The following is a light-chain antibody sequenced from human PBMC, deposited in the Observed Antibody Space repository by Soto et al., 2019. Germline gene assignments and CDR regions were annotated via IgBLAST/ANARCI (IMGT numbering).Light chain of an antibody. CDR1: QSVGSNY. CDR2: GAS. J-gene: IGKJ1*01. CDR3: QQYGTSSWT. V-gene: IGKV3-20*01. Sequence: EIVLTQSPGTLSLSPGERATLSCRASQSVGSNYLAWYQQKHGQAPRLLIYGASSRATGVPDRFSGSGSGTDFTLTISRLEPEDFAVYYCQQYGTSSWTFGQGTKV.